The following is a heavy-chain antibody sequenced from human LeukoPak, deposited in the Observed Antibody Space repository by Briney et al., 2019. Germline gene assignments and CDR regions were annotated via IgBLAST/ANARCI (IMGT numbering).Heavy chain of an antibody. CDR3: AKDLYSGATPFDY. D-gene: IGHD1-26*01. J-gene: IGHJ4*02. Sequence: GGSLRLSCAASGFTFSSYEINWVRQPPGKGLEWVSYISSSGSVTFYADSVKGRFTVSRDNAKNSLFLQMNSLRAEDTAVYYCAKDLYSGATPFDYWGQGTLVTVSS. CDR2: ISSSGSVT. CDR1: GFTFSSYE. V-gene: IGHV3-48*03.